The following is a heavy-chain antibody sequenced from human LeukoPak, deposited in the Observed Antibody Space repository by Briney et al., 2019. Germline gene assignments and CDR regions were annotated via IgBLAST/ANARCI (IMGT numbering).Heavy chain of an antibody. CDR3: ARGGVYSSGSYYLYYFDY. CDR2: ISYDGSNK. V-gene: IGHV3-30-3*01. J-gene: IGHJ4*02. D-gene: IGHD6-19*01. Sequence: GRSLRLSCVASGFTFSSYAMHWVRQAPGKGLEWVALISYDGSNKYYADSVKGRFTISRDNSKNTLYLQMNSLRAEDTAVYYCARGGVYSSGSYYLYYFDYWGQGTLVTVSS. CDR1: GFTFSSYA.